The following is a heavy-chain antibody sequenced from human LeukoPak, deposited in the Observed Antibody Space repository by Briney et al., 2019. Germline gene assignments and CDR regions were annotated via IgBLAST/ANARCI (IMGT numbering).Heavy chain of an antibody. J-gene: IGHJ4*02. D-gene: IGHD5-12*01. CDR3: ARLGGYGWVY. Sequence: PGTSLRLSCATYGFTFSSSGGHWVRQAPGKGLEWVAVIWYDGNNKYYADSVVGRFTISRDNSKNTVYLQMNNLRVDDTAVYYCARLGGYGWVYWGQWAVVTVSS. V-gene: IGHV3-33*01. CDR1: GFTFSSSG. CDR2: IWYDGNNK.